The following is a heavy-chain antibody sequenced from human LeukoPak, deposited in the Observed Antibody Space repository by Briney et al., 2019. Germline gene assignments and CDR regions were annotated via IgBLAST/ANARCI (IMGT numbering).Heavy chain of an antibody. D-gene: IGHD3-16*01. CDR1: GGSFSGYY. Sequence: PSETLSLTCAVYGGSFSGYYWSWIRQPPGKGLEWIGEINHSGSTNYNPSLKSRVTISVDTSKNQFSLRLSSVTAADTAVYYCARWGTWYVDYWGQGTLVTVSS. CDR3: ARWGTWYVDY. CDR2: INHSGST. V-gene: IGHV4-34*01. J-gene: IGHJ4*02.